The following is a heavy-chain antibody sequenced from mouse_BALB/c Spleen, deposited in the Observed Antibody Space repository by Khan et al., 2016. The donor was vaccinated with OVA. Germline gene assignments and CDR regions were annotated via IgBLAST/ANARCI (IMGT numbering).Heavy chain of an antibody. CDR3: ATTYYRYDGYYAMDY. CDR1: GFSLSRYN. D-gene: IGHD2-14*01. V-gene: IGHV2-6-4*01. J-gene: IGHJ4*01. Sequence: QVQLKQSGPGLVAPSQSLSITCTVSGFSLSRYNIHWVRQPPGKGLEWLGMIWGGGGTDYNSTLKSRLSISKDNSKSQVFLKMHSLQTDDSAMYYCATTYYRYDGYYAMDYWGQGTSVTVSS. CDR2: IWGGGGT.